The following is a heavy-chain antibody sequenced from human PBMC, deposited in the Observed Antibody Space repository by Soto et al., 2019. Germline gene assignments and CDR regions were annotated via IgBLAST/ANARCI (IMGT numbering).Heavy chain of an antibody. CDR2: ISYDGSNK. CDR1: GFTFSSYA. Sequence: VPLVESGGGVVQPGRSLRLSCAASGFTFSSYAMHWVRQAPGKGLEWVAVISYDGSNKYYADSVKGRFTISRDNSKNTLYLQMNSLRAEDTAVYYCARAYDSSGYYLSYWGQGTLVTVSS. CDR3: ARAYDSSGYYLSY. V-gene: IGHV3-30-3*01. J-gene: IGHJ4*02. D-gene: IGHD3-22*01.